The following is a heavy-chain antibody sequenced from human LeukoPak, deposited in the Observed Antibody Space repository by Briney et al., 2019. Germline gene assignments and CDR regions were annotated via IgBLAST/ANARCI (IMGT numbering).Heavy chain of an antibody. J-gene: IGHJ4*02. V-gene: IGHV1-2*02. CDR1: GYTFTGYY. CDR2: IKPNSGGT. Sequence: ASVKVSCKASGYTFTGYYIHWVRQAPGQGLEWMGWIKPNSGGTNYAQKFQGRVTMTRDTSISTAYMELSRLTSDDTAVYYCARVNILSTREPPDYWGQGTLVTVSS. D-gene: IGHD5/OR15-5a*01. CDR3: ARVNILSTREPPDY.